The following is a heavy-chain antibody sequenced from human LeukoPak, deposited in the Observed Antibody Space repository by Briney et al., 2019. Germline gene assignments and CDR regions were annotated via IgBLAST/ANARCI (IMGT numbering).Heavy chain of an antibody. J-gene: IGHJ3*02. Sequence: SETLSLTCTVPGGSISGYYWSWIRQPPGKGLDRIGYIYYSGSTSYNPSLKSRVTISVDTSKNQFSLKVRSVTAADTAVYYCARDRLDYTVGGDAFDIWGQGTMVTVSS. D-gene: IGHD4-11*01. V-gene: IGHV4-59*01. CDR2: IYYSGST. CDR1: GGSISGYY. CDR3: ARDRLDYTVGGDAFDI.